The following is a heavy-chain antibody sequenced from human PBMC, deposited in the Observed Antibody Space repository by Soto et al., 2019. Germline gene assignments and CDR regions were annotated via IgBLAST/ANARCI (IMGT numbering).Heavy chain of an antibody. V-gene: IGHV4-4*02. CDR2: IYHSGSP. Sequence: QVQLRQSGPGLVKTSGTLSLTCAVSGGSVSSTNWWTWVRQPPGKRLEWIGEIYHSGSPTYSPSLSGRATSAVDKSTNQFSLRLPSVTAADTAAYYCAALYSRIVVTLRPTPTWGQGIQVTVSS. CDR1: GGSVSSTNW. D-gene: IGHD2-21*01. CDR3: AALYSRIVVTLRPTPT. J-gene: IGHJ5*02.